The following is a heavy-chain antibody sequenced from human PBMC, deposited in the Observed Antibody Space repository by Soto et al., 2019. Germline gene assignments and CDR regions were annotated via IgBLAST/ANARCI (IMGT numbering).Heavy chain of an antibody. CDR3: AKGSIEYSASVDN. CDR1: GFSFSSYA. J-gene: IGHJ4*02. Sequence: DVQLLESGGGLVQPGGSLRLSCAASGFSFSSYAMVWVRQAPGKGLEWVAVISARGGSSYFADSVKGRFTRSRDNSKNVLSLERNSLRAEDTAIYFCAKGSIEYSASVDNWGQGTLVVVSS. CDR2: ISARGGSS. D-gene: IGHD5-12*01. V-gene: IGHV3-23*01.